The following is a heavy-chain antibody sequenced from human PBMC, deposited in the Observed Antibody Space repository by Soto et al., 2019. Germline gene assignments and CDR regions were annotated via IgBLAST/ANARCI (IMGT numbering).Heavy chain of an antibody. CDR1: GFTFSTYA. CDR3: AKVYSGWYIFDY. J-gene: IGHJ4*02. V-gene: IGHV3-23*01. CDR2: ITGSGRVT. Sequence: PGGSLRLSCAASGFTFSTYAMSWVRQAPGRGLEWVSDITGSGRVTYHADSVKGRFTISRDNSKNTLYLQMNSLRAEDTALYYCAKVYSGWYIFDYWGQGTLVTVS. D-gene: IGHD6-19*01.